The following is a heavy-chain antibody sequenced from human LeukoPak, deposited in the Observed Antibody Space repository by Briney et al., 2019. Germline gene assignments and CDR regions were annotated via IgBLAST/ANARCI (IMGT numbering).Heavy chain of an antibody. CDR2: INSDGSST. D-gene: IGHD5-18*01. CDR3: ARDRVYGYLFDY. Sequence: PGGSLRLSCAASGFTFSSDWMHWVRQAPGKGLVWVSRINSDGSSTSYADSVEGRFTISRDNAKNTLYLQMNSLRAEDTAVYYCARDRVYGYLFDYWGQGTLVTVSS. CDR1: GFTFSSDW. J-gene: IGHJ4*02. V-gene: IGHV3-74*01.